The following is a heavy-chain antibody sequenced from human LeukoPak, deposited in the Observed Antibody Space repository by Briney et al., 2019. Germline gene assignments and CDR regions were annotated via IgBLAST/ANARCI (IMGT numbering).Heavy chain of an antibody. Sequence: GGSLRLSCAASGFALRSYTVTWVRQAPGKGLEWVSSISSTSAYIYYAESVKGRFSISRDNVDNVVHLQMSSLTNEDTAVYYCARVAVAGPTGWFDSWDQGTLVTVSS. J-gene: IGHJ5*01. V-gene: IGHV3-21*01. D-gene: IGHD6-19*01. CDR1: GFALRSYT. CDR2: ISSTSAYI. CDR3: ARVAVAGPTGWFDS.